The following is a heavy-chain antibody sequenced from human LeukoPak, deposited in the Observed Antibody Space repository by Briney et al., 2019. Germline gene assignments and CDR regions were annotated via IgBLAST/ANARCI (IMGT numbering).Heavy chain of an antibody. J-gene: IGHJ3*02. Sequence: GGSLRLSCAASGFTFSSYGMHWVRQAPGKGLEWVAVIWYDGSNKYYADSVKGRFTISRDNSKNTLYLQMNSLRAEDTVVYYCAKDRGITIFGVVIKDAFDIWGQGTMVTVSS. D-gene: IGHD3-3*01. CDR2: IWYDGSNK. CDR1: GFTFSSYG. CDR3: AKDRGITIFGVVIKDAFDI. V-gene: IGHV3-33*06.